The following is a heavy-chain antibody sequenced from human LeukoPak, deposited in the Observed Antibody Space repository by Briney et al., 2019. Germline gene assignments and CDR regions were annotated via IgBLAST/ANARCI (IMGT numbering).Heavy chain of an antibody. V-gene: IGHV4-30-2*01. Sequence: TPSGTLSLTCAVSGGSISSGDYSWSWIRQPPGKGLEWIGYIFQSGSTYYNPSLKSRVTISVDRSKNQFSLKLSSVTAADTAVYYCARVGSDWNDVRYNWFDPWGQGTLVTVSS. CDR3: ARVGSDWNDVRYNWFDP. J-gene: IGHJ5*02. CDR1: GGSISSGDYS. D-gene: IGHD1-1*01. CDR2: IFQSGST.